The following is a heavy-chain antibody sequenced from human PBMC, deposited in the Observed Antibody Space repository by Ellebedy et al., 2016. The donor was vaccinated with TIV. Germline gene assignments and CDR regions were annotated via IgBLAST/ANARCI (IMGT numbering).Heavy chain of an antibody. CDR2: VWYNGSTQ. CDR1: GFTFSSYG. J-gene: IGHJ1*01. Sequence: GGSLRLXXAASGFTFSSYGMHWVRQAPGKGLEWVALVWYNGSTQYYADSVQGRFTISRDNSKNTMYLQMNSLGAEDTAVYYCTRDMGSYGGNTDFQHWGQGTLVTVSS. CDR3: TRDMGSYGGNTDFQH. V-gene: IGHV3-33*01. D-gene: IGHD4-23*01.